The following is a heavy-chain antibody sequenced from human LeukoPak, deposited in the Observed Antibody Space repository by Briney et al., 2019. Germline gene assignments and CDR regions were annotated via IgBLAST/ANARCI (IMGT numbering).Heavy chain of an antibody. Sequence: GASVKVSCKASGGTFSSYAISWVRQAPGQGLEWMGWISAYNGNTNYAQKLQGRVTMTTDTSTSTAYMELRSLRSDDTAVYYCVYGDYSVYYFDYWGQGTLVTVSS. V-gene: IGHV1-18*01. CDR2: ISAYNGNT. D-gene: IGHD4-17*01. CDR3: VYGDYSVYYFDY. CDR1: GGTFSSYA. J-gene: IGHJ4*02.